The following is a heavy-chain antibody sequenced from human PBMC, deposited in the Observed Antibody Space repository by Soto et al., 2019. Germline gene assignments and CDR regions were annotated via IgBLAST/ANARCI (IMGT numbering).Heavy chain of an antibody. D-gene: IGHD4-17*01. CDR2: IYYSGNT. J-gene: IGHJ4*02. V-gene: IGHV4-59*01. CDR3: AGTDYGDYEFDY. Sequence: SETLSLTCTVSGGSISIYYWNWIRQSPGKGLEWIGNIYYSGNTNYNPSLKSRVIISRDTSKTQLSLKLSSVTAADAAVYFCAGTDYGDYEFDYWGQGAQVTVSS. CDR1: GGSISIYY.